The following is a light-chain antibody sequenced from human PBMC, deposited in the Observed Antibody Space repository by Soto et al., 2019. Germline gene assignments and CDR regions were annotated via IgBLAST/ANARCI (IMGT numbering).Light chain of an antibody. CDR2: GAS. CDR1: QSVSS. CDR3: QQDSSWPLT. Sequence: IVLTQSPATLSVSPGERATLSCRASQSVSSLAWYQQKPGQAPRLLIYGASIRATGVPATFSGSGSGTEFTLSISSLQSEHLGVYYCQQDSSWPLTFGGGTKVDIK. V-gene: IGKV3-15*01. J-gene: IGKJ4*01.